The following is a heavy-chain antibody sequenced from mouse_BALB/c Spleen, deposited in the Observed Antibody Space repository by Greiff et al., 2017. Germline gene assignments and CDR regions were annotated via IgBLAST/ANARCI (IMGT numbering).Heavy chain of an antibody. CDR2: IWGGGST. CDR3: AKLRQLGLRYAMDY. D-gene: IGHD3-2*01. J-gene: IGHJ4*01. CDR1: GFSLTDYG. Sequence: VHLVESGPGLVAPSQSLSITCTVSGFSLTDYGVSWIRQPPGKGLEWLGVIWGGGSTYYNSALKSRLSISKDNSKSQVFLKMNSLQTDDTAMYYCAKLRQLGLRYAMDYWGQGTSVTVSS. V-gene: IGHV2-6-5*01.